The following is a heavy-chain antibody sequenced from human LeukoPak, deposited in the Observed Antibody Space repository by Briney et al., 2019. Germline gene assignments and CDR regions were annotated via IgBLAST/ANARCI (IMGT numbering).Heavy chain of an antibody. CDR1: GYTFTSYG. Sequence: GASVKVSCKASGYTFTSYGISWVRQAPGQGLEWMGWMNPNSGNTGYAQKFQGRVTMTRNTSITTAYMELSSLRSEDTAMYYCARGPTGTHHYYMDVWGKGTTVTVSS. V-gene: IGHV1-8*02. CDR3: ARGPTGTHHYYMDV. J-gene: IGHJ6*03. CDR2: MNPNSGNT. D-gene: IGHD1-1*01.